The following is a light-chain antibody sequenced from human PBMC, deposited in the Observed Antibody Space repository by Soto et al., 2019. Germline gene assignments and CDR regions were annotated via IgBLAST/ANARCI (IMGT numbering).Light chain of an antibody. J-gene: IGKJ1*01. CDR1: QSVSNNY. CDR3: QQYGSSGT. V-gene: IGKV3-20*01. Sequence: EIVLTQSPGTLSLSPGERATLSYRASQSVSNNYLAWYQQKPGQAPRLLIYGASNRATGIPDRFSGSGSGTDFTLTISRLEPEDFPVYYCQQYGSSGTFGQGTKVDIK. CDR2: GAS.